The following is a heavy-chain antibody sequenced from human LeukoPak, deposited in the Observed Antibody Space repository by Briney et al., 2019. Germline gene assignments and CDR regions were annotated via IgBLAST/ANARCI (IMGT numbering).Heavy chain of an antibody. V-gene: IGHV3-21*01. CDR1: GFTFSSYS. Sequence: GGSLRLSCAASGFTFSSYSMNWVRQAPGKGLEWVSSISSSSSHIYYADSVKGRFTISRDNAKNSLYLQMNSLRAEDTAVYYCARDRDYSTLFDYWGQGTLVTVSS. CDR2: ISSSSSHI. CDR3: ARDRDYSTLFDY. D-gene: IGHD4-17*01. J-gene: IGHJ4*02.